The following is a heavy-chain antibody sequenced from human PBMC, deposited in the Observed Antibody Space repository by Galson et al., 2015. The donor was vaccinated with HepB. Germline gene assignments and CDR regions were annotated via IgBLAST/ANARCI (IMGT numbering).Heavy chain of an antibody. Sequence: SVKVSCKASGGTFSSFAISWVRQAPGQGLEWMGGIIPIFGTANYAQKFQGRVTITADESTSTAYMELSSLRSEDTAVYYCARASEYSSSSIAFDIWGQGTMVTVSS. CDR2: IIPIFGTA. J-gene: IGHJ3*02. V-gene: IGHV1-69*13. CDR3: ARASEYSSSSIAFDI. D-gene: IGHD6-6*01. CDR1: GGTFSSFA.